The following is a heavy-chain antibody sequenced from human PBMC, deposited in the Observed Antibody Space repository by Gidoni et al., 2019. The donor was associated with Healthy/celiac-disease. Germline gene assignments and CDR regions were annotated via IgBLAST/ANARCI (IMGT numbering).Heavy chain of an antibody. J-gene: IGHJ6*02. CDR3: AKDKELRRYYYYGMDV. D-gene: IGHD1-7*01. V-gene: IGHV3-30*18. Sequence: QVQLVESGGGVVQPGGSLILSCAASGFPFSSYGMHWVRQAPGKGLEWVAVKSYDGSNKYYADSVKGRFTISRDNSKNTLYLQMNSLRAEDTAVYYCAKDKELRRYYYYGMDVWGQGTTVTVSS. CDR1: GFPFSSYG. CDR2: KSYDGSNK.